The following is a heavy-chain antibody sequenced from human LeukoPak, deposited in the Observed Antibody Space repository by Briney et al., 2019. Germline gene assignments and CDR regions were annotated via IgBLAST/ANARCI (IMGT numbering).Heavy chain of an antibody. V-gene: IGHV3-30-3*01. CDR3: ARAYTEGSSWYDY. Sequence: GRSLRLSCAASGFTFSSYAMHWVRQAPGKGLEWVAVISYDGTSKYNADSVKGRFTISRDNSKNTLYLQMNSLRAEDTALYSCARAYTEGSSWYDYWGQGTLVTVSS. CDR1: GFTFSSYA. D-gene: IGHD6-13*01. J-gene: IGHJ4*02. CDR2: ISYDGTSK.